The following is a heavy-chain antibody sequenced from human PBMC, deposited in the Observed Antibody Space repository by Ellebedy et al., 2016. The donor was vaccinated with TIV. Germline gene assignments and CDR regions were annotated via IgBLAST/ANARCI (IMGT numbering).Heavy chain of an antibody. CDR1: GFTFSTYW. CDR3: AGRAYNWNDGSLFDY. CDR2: ISSSSSYT. D-gene: IGHD1-1*01. V-gene: IGHV3-11*03. Sequence: GGSLRLSCEASGFTFSTYWMNWIRQAPGKGLEWVSYISSSSSYTNYADSVKGRFTISRDNAKNSLYLQMNSLRAEDTAVYYCAGRAYNWNDGSLFDYWGQGTLVTVSS. J-gene: IGHJ4*02.